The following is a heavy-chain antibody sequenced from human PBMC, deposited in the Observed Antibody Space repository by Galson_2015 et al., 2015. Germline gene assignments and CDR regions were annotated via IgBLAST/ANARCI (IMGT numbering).Heavy chain of an antibody. J-gene: IGHJ6*02. V-gene: IGHV4-4*02. CDR3: ARVGFDDGMDV. Sequence: WVRQPPGKGLEWIGEIYHSVSTDYNQSLKSRVTISVDKSKNQFSLKLSSVTAADTAVYYCARVGFDDGMDVWGQGTTVTVSS. CDR2: IYHSVST.